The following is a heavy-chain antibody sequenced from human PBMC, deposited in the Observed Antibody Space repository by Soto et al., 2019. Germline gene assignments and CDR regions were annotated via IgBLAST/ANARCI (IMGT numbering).Heavy chain of an antibody. Sequence: PGVSMRLSCAAAGFTISSYAMHWVRQAPGKGLEYVSAISSNGGSTYYANSVKGRFTISRDNSKNTLYLQMGSLRAEDMAVYYCARSNWNDVEYYYMDVWGKGTTVTVS. CDR3: ARSNWNDVEYYYMDV. D-gene: IGHD1-1*01. CDR2: ISSNGGST. V-gene: IGHV3-64*01. CDR1: GFTISSYA. J-gene: IGHJ6*03.